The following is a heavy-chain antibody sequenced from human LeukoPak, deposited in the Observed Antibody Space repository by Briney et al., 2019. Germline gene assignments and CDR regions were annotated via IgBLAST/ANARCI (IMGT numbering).Heavy chain of an antibody. CDR1: GFTFSTYW. V-gene: IGHV3-7*01. Sequence: PGGSLRLSCEASGFTFSTYWMSWVRQAPGKGPEWVANIKEDGSEKYYGDSVKGRFTISRDNAKNSLYLQMNSLRAEDTAVYYCARDSSGYQWGQGTLVTVSS. CDR3: ARDSSGYQ. D-gene: IGHD3-22*01. CDR2: IKEDGSEK. J-gene: IGHJ1*01.